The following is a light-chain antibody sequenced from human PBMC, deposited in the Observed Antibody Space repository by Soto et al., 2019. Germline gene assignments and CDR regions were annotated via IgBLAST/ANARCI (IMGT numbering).Light chain of an antibody. Sequence: DIQMTQSPSTLSASEGDRVTISCRASQSVSIWLAWYQQKPGRAPKLLTYKSSILESGVPSRFSGSGSGTEFTLTISSLQPDDFATYYCQQFNTSPWTLGQGTKVDIK. CDR3: QQFNTSPWT. J-gene: IGKJ1*01. CDR2: KSS. CDR1: QSVSIW. V-gene: IGKV1-5*03.